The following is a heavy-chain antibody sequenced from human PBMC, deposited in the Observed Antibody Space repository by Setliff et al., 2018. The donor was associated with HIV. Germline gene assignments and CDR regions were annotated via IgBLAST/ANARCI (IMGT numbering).Heavy chain of an antibody. CDR1: GASITSHY. J-gene: IGHJ4*02. CDR2: IYSTGST. Sequence: SETLSLTCTVSGASITSHYWSWIRQSPGRALEWIGYIYSTGSTNYNPSLQSRVSISMDASKNKFSLKVTSVTSADTAVYYCAKGAGFYGDYTFDYWGQGNLVTVSS. CDR3: AKGAGFYGDYTFDY. V-gene: IGHV4-59*11. D-gene: IGHD4-17*01.